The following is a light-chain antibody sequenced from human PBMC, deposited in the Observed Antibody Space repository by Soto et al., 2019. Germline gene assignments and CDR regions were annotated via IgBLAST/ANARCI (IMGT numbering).Light chain of an antibody. CDR3: SSYTSSSTNVV. V-gene: IGLV2-14*01. J-gene: IGLJ2*01. Sequence: QSVLTQPASVSGSPGQSITISCTGTSSDVGGYNYVSWYQQHPGKAPTLMIYDVSNRPSGVSNRFSGSKSGNTASLTISGLQAEDEADYYCSSYTSSSTNVVFGGGTQLTVL. CDR1: SSDVGGYNY. CDR2: DVS.